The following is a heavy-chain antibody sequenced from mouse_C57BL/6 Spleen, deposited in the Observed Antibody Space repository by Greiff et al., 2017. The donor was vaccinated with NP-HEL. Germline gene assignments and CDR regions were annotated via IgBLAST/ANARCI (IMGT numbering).Heavy chain of an antibody. D-gene: IGHD2-1*01. V-gene: IGHV1-74*01. J-gene: IGHJ3*01. CDR3: AIAYGNYPAY. CDR2: IHPSDSDT. Sequence: QVRLKQPGAELVKPGASVKVSCKASGYTFTSYWMHWVKQRPGQGLEWIGRIHPSDSDTNYNQKFKGKATLTVDKSSSTAYMQLSSLTSEDSAVYYCAIAYGNYPAYWGQGTLVTVSA. CDR1: GYTFTSYW.